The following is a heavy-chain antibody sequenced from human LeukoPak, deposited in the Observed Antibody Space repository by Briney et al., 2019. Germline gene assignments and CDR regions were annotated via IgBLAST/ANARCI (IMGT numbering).Heavy chain of an antibody. CDR1: GFTFSSYS. V-gene: IGHV3-21*01. CDR2: ISSSSGYI. D-gene: IGHD2-21*01. Sequence: GGSLRLSWAASGFTFSSYSMNWVRQAPGKGLEWVSSISSSSGYIYYADFVEGRFTISRDNSKNTVSLQMNSLRAEDTAVYYCARDHILEEAGGGYLDYWGQGTLVTVSS. J-gene: IGHJ4*02. CDR3: ARDHILEEAGGGYLDY.